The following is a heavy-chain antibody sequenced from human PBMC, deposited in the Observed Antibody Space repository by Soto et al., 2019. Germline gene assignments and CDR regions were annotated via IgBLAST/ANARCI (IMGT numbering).Heavy chain of an antibody. D-gene: IGHD3-22*01. CDR1: GYTFTSYD. J-gene: IGHJ3*02. CDR3: ARGPYYDSSGYPDAFDI. V-gene: IGHV1-8*01. Sequence: ASVKVSCKASGYTFTSYDINWVRQATGQGLEWMGWMNPNSGNTGYAQKFQDRVTMTRNTSISTAYMELSSLRSEDTAVYYCARGPYYDSSGYPDAFDIWGQGTMVT. CDR2: MNPNSGNT.